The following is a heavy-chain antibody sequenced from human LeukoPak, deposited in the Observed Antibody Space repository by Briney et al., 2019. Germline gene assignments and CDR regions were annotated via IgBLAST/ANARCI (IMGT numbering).Heavy chain of an antibody. J-gene: IGHJ3*02. D-gene: IGHD5-18*01. CDR1: DYSISTDYY. Sequence: PSETLSLTCTVSDYSISTDYYWGWIRQPPGKGLEWIGRIYASGSTNYNPSLKSRVTMSVDTSKNQFSLNLSSVTAADTAVYYCARKRTWQLYFPDAFDIWGKGTMVTVSS. CDR3: ARKRTWQLYFPDAFDI. V-gene: IGHV4-38-2*02. CDR2: IYASGST.